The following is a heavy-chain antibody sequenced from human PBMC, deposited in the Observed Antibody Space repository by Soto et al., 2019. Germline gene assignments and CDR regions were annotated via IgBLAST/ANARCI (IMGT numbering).Heavy chain of an antibody. D-gene: IGHD2-2*02. J-gene: IGHJ4*02. CDR1: GFTFSSCA. CDR3: PKQAGYTSDPFDS. Sequence: GGSLRLSFAASGFTFSSCAMAWVRQAPGTGLEWVAGIRGGGYTTYYAASVKGRFTISRDNSNNTLFLQINSLRDEGTAIYYCPKQAGYTSDPFDSWGQGTLVTVSS. CDR2: IRGGGYTT. V-gene: IGHV3-23*01.